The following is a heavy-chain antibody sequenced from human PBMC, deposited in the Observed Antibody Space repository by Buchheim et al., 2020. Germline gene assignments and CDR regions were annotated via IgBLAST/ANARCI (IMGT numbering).Heavy chain of an antibody. CDR3: ARHSVGTTVIGYFDY. D-gene: IGHD4-17*01. CDR2: IYYSGST. Sequence: QVQLQESGPGLVKPSETLSLTCTVSGGPISSYYWSWIRQPPGKGLEWIGYIYYSGSTNYNPSLKSPVTISVDTSTNQFPLKLSSVTAADTAVYYCARHSVGTTVIGYFDYWGQRTL. V-gene: IGHV4-59*08. J-gene: IGHJ4*02. CDR1: GGPISSYY.